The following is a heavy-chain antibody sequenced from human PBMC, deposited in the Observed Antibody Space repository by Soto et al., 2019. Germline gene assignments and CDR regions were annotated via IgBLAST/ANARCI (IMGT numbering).Heavy chain of an antibody. CDR3: VSQRTSVLTQAYFDY. J-gene: IGHJ4*02. V-gene: IGHV4-39*01. CDR2: VYYRGRS. CDR1: GGSVSNSNYY. D-gene: IGHD2-8*01. Sequence: SETLSLTCSVSGGSVSNSNYYWGWIRQSPGKGLEWIGSVYYRGRSYSKSSVKSRVTISVDKSKNQFSLNLNSVTASDTAVYFCVSQRTSVLTQAYFDYWGPGALVTVSS.